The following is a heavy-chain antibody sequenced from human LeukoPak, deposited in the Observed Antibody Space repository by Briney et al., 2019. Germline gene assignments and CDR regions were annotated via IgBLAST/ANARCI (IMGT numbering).Heavy chain of an antibody. CDR1: GFTYSTYW. D-gene: IGHD1-26*01. V-gene: IGHV3-74*01. J-gene: IGHJ4*02. Sequence: GGSLRLSCAASGFTYSTYWMHWVRQAPGKGLVWVSRINTDGKTITYADSVKGRFTISRDNAKKTLYLQMNRLRAEDTAVYYCARSQVGARDFAYWGQGTLVTVST. CDR2: INTDGKTI. CDR3: ARSQVGARDFAY.